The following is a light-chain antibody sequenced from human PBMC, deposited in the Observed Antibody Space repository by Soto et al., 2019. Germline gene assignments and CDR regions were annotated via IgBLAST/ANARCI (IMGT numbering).Light chain of an antibody. V-gene: IGKV3-11*01. Sequence: EIGMTQSPANLCVSPGERGTLXCRASQSVSSHFVWYHQKPAQAPRRLISDASNRATGSPHRFSGSGSGTDFTPTFSSLEPEDFAVYYCQQYSNWPITFGQGTRLEIK. CDR1: QSVSSH. CDR3: QQYSNWPIT. CDR2: DAS. J-gene: IGKJ5*01.